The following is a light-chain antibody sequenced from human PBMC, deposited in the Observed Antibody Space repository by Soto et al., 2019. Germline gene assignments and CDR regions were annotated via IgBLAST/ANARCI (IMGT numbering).Light chain of an antibody. CDR2: GAS. CDR1: QSVSSN. Sequence: IQLTQSPASLSASVGDRVTITCQASQSVSSNLAWYQQKPGQAPRLLIYGASTRATGIPARFSGSGSGTEFTLTISSLQSEDFAVYYCQQYNNWPLLTFGGGTKVDI. V-gene: IGKV3-15*01. J-gene: IGKJ4*01. CDR3: QQYNNWPLLT.